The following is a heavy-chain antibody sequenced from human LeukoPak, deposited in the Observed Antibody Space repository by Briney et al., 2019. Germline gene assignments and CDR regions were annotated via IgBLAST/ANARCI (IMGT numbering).Heavy chain of an antibody. CDR2: IDWDDAK. Sequence: SGPALVKPTQTLTLTCTFSGSSLSTSGMRVSWIRQPPGKALEWLARIDWDDAKFYSTSLKTRLTISKDTSKNQVVLTMTNMDSVDTATYYCARVLYSSSWYAFDIWGQGTMVTVSS. CDR1: GSSLSTSGMR. V-gene: IGHV2-70*04. J-gene: IGHJ3*02. CDR3: ARVLYSSSWYAFDI. D-gene: IGHD6-13*01.